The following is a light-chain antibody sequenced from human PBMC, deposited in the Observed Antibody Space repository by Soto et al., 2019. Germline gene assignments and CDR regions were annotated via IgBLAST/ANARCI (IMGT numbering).Light chain of an antibody. CDR2: GAS. J-gene: IGKJ1*01. Sequence: IVLTQSPGTLSLSPGERATLSCRASRSVGTIYLAWYQHKPGQAPRLLIYGASGRATGVPDRFSGSGSGTDFTLTINRLEPEDFAVYYCQQYGNLRWTFGQGTKVEIK. V-gene: IGKV3-20*01. CDR1: RSVGTIY. CDR3: QQYGNLRWT.